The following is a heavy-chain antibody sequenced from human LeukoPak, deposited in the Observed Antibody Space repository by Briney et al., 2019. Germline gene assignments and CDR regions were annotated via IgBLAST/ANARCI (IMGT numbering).Heavy chain of an antibody. V-gene: IGHV3-15*01. Sequence: GSLRLSCAASGFTFSNAWMNWVRQAPGRGLEWVGRIKSKIDGGTTDYAAPVKGRFIISRDDSKNTLYLQMNSLKTEDTAVYYCTKLATGITMVRTYYYDYYMDVWGKGTTVTISS. CDR3: TKLATGITMVRTYYYDYYMDV. CDR2: IKSKIDGGTT. J-gene: IGHJ6*03. CDR1: GFTFSNAW. D-gene: IGHD3-10*01.